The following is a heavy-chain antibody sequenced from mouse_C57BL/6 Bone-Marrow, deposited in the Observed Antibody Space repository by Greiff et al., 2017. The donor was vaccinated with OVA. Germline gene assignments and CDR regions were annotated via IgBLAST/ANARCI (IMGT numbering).Heavy chain of an antibody. CDR2: IHPNSGST. CDR1: GYTFTSYW. J-gene: IGHJ2*01. D-gene: IGHD2-4*01. Sequence: VQLQQPGAELVKPGASVKLSCKASGYTFTSYWMHWVKQRPGQGLEWIGMIHPNSGSTNYNEKFKSKATLTVDKSSSTAYMQLSSLTSEDSAVYYCTSYDDDVGYFDYWGQGTTLTVSS. V-gene: IGHV1-64*01. CDR3: TSYDDDVGYFDY.